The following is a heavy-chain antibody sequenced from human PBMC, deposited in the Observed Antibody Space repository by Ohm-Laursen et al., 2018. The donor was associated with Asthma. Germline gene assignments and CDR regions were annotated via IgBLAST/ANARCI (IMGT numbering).Heavy chain of an antibody. CDR3: ATRRFLEWLPNPDYYYYYGMDV. CDR2: IIPIFGTA. Sequence: SVKVSCKASGGTFSSYAISWVRQAPGQGLEWMGGIIPIFGTANYAQKFQGRVTITADESTSTAYMELSSLISEDTAVYYCATRRFLEWLPNPDYYYYYGMDVWGQGTTVTVSS. V-gene: IGHV1-69*13. J-gene: IGHJ6*02. CDR1: GGTFSSYA. D-gene: IGHD3-3*01.